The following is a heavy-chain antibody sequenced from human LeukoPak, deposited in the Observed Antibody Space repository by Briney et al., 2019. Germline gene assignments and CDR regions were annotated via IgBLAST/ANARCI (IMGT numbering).Heavy chain of an antibody. J-gene: IGHJ4*02. V-gene: IGHV7-4-1*02. Sequence: ASVKVSCKASGYSFTRQAINWVRQAPVQGLQWMGWVNTTTGNPTYAQGFTGRFVFSFDTSVSTAYLQISSLKAEDTAVYYCVGAETSVGYFDYWGQGALVTVSS. CDR2: VNTTTGNP. CDR3: VGAETSVGYFDY. CDR1: GYSFTRQA. D-gene: IGHD4-23*01.